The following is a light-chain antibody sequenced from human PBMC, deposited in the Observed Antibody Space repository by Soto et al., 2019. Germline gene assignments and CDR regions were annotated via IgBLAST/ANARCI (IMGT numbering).Light chain of an antibody. CDR2: DVS. Sequence: QSVLTQPASVSGSPGQLITISCTGTSSDVGGYNYVSWYQHHPGKAPKLIIYDVSSRPSGVSDRFTGSKSGNTTSLTISRLQAEDEADYYCSSYTSSSPYVFGTGTKVTVL. J-gene: IGLJ1*01. CDR1: SSDVGGYNY. CDR3: SSYTSSSPYV. V-gene: IGLV2-14*03.